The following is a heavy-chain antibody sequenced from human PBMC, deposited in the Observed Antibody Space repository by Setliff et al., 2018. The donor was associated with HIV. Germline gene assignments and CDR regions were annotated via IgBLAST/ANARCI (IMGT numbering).Heavy chain of an antibody. D-gene: IGHD3-10*01. J-gene: IGHJ3*02. CDR1: GFTFSSYA. Sequence: GSLSLSCAASGFTFSSYAMTWVRQAPGKGLAWVSTISGSDGNTYYADSVKGRFTSSRDTSKNTLYLKMNSLRAEDTALYYCAKVFAFGVNGFDIWGQGTMVTVSS. V-gene: IGHV3-23*01. CDR2: ISGSDGNT. CDR3: AKVFAFGVNGFDI.